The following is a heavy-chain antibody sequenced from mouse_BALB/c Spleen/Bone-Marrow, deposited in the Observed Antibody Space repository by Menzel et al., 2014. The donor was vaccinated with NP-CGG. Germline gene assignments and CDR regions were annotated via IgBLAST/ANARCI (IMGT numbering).Heavy chain of an antibody. CDR3: ARGIFLYGNFLLDY. J-gene: IGHJ4*01. V-gene: IGHV14-3*02. CDR1: GFNIKDTY. CDR2: IDPANGNT. Sequence: VQLQQSGAELVKPGASAKLSCTASGFNIKDTYMHWVKQRPKQGLEWIGRIDPANGNTKYDPKFQGKATITADTSSNTAYLQLSSLTSEDTAVYYCARGIFLYGNFLLDYWGQGTSVTVSS. D-gene: IGHD2-10*02.